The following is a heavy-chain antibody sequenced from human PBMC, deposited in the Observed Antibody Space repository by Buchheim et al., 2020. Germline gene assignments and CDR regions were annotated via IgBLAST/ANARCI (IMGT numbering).Heavy chain of an antibody. CDR2: ISTTSSYI. CDR3: ARVRTYDSRFYYVDF. CDR1: GFTFSSYS. D-gene: IGHD3-3*01. V-gene: IGHV3-21*01. J-gene: IGHJ4*02. Sequence: EVQLVESGGGLVKPGGSLRLSCAASGFTFSSYSMKWVRQAPGKGLEWVSSISTTSSYIYYADSVKGRFTISRDNAKNSVYLQMDSLRAEDTAVDYCARVRTYDSRFYYVDFWGEGTL.